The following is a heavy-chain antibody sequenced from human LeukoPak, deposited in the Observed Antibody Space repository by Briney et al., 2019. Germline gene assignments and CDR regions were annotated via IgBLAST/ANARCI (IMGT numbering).Heavy chain of an antibody. CDR2: INHSGST. Sequence: SETLSLTCAVYGGSFSGYYWGWIRQPPGKGLEWIGEINHSGSTNYNPSLKSRVTISVDTSKNQFSLKLSSVTAADTAVYYCARAPRSGGSCYFDYWGQGTLVTVSS. CDR1: GGSFSGYY. D-gene: IGHD2-15*01. CDR3: ARAPRSGGSCYFDY. V-gene: IGHV4-34*01. J-gene: IGHJ4*02.